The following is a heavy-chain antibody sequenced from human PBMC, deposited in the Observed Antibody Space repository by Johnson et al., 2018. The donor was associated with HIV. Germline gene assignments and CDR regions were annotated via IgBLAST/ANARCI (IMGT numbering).Heavy chain of an antibody. CDR2: INWNGGST. CDR3: ARGGGSYYSGAFDI. CDR1: GFTFDDYG. Sequence: VQLVESGGGVVRPGGSLRISCAASGFTFDDYGMSWVRQAPGKGLEWVSGINWNGGSTGYADSVRGRFTISRDNAKNSLYLQMNSLRAEDTALYYCARGGGSYYSGAFDIWGQGTMVTVSS. V-gene: IGHV3-20*04. D-gene: IGHD1-26*01. J-gene: IGHJ3*02.